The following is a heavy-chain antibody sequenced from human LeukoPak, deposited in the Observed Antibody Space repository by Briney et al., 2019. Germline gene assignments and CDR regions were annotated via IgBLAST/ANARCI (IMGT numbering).Heavy chain of an antibody. D-gene: IGHD3-10*01. CDR1: GFTFSSYA. CDR3: AKDPHYYGSGTYPGY. V-gene: IGHV3-23*01. CDR2: ISGSGGGT. Sequence: PGGSLRLSCAASGFTFSSYAMSWVRQAPGKGLEWVSAISGSGGGTYYADSVKGRFTISRDNSKNTLYLQMNSLRAEDTAVYYCAKDPHYYGSGTYPGYWGQGTLVTVSS. J-gene: IGHJ4*02.